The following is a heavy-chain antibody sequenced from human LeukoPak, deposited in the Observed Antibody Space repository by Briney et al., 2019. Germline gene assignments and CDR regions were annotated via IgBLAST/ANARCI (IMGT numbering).Heavy chain of an antibody. D-gene: IGHD5-12*01. J-gene: IGHJ4*02. CDR3: ARQAGGYDPRGIGYYFDF. Sequence: ASVKVSCKASGYTFTGHYMHWVRQAPEQGLEWMGWINPNSGDTSYAQKFQGRATMSRDTSISTVYMELSRLTSDDTAVYYCARQAGGYDPRGIGYYFDFWGQGTLVTVSS. CDR1: GYTFTGHY. V-gene: IGHV1-2*02. CDR2: INPNSGDT.